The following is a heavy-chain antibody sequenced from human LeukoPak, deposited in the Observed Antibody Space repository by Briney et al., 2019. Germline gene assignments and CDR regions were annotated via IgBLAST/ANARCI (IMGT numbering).Heavy chain of an antibody. CDR3: AREGVGVEYSSSFDY. D-gene: IGHD6-6*01. V-gene: IGHV7-4-1*02. J-gene: IGHJ4*02. Sequence: GASVKVSCKASGYTFTSYAMNWVRQAPGQGLEWMGWINTNTGNPTYAQGFTGRSVFSLDTSVSTAYLQISSLKAEDTAVYYCAREGVGVEYSSSFDYWGQGTLVTVSS. CDR2: INTNTGNP. CDR1: GYTFTSYA.